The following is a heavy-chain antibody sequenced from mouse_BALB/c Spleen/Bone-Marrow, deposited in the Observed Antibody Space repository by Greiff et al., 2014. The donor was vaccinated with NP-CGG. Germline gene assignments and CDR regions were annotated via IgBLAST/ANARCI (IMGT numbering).Heavy chain of an antibody. Sequence: VQRVESGADLMKPGASVKISCKATGYRFNSYWIEWVKQRPGHGLEWIGEILPGSGSTNFNEKFKGKATFTAYTSSSTAYMQISSLTSEDSAVYYCARLGIRSFDYWGQGTTLTVSS. CDR2: ILPGSGST. J-gene: IGHJ2*01. D-gene: IGHD3-1*01. CDR3: ARLGIRSFDY. V-gene: IGHV1-9*01. CDR1: GYRFNSYW.